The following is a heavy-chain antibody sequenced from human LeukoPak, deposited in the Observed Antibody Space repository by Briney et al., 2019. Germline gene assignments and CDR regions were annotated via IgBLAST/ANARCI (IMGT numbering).Heavy chain of an antibody. V-gene: IGHV3-23*01. CDR3: AKGGGSSCYSTIDC. CDR2: ISDSGAST. CDR1: GFTFSDYT. D-gene: IGHD2-15*01. J-gene: IGHJ4*02. Sequence: GGSLRLSCAASGFTFSDYTMNWVRQAPGKGLEWVSVISDSGASTYYADSVKGRFTISRDNSKNTLSLQMNSLRAEDTAVYYCAKGGGSSCYSTIDCWGQGTLVTVSS.